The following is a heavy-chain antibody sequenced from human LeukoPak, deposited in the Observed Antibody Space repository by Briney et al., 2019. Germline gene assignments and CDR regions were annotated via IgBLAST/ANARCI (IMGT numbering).Heavy chain of an antibody. Sequence: SETLSLTCTVSGGSISSGSYYWSWIRQPAGTGLEWIGRIYTSGSTNYNPSLKSRVTISVDTSKNQFSLKLSSVTAADTAVSYCARSAASPRYFDYWGQGTLVTVSS. CDR3: ARSAASPRYFDY. CDR1: GGSISSGSYY. J-gene: IGHJ4*02. CDR2: IYTSGST. V-gene: IGHV4-61*02. D-gene: IGHD2-15*01.